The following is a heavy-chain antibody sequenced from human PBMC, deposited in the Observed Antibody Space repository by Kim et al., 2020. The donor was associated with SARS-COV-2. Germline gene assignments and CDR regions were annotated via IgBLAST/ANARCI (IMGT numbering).Heavy chain of an antibody. CDR3: AREGRITIFGVVIPKDYYMDV. J-gene: IGHJ6*03. Sequence: GGSLRLSCAASGFTFSSYSMNWVRQAPGKGLEWVSSISSSSSYIYYADSVKGRFTISRDNAKNSLYLQMNSLRAEDTAVYYCAREGRITIFGVVIPKDYYMDVRSKGTTVTVAS. CDR1: GFTFSSYS. V-gene: IGHV3-21*01. CDR2: ISSSSSYI. D-gene: IGHD3-3*01.